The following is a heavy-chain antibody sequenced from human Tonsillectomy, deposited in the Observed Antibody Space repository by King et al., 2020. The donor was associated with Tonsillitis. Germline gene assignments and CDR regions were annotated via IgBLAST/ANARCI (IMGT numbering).Heavy chain of an antibody. CDR3: TTAQTGYFDY. D-gene: IGHD3-10*01. J-gene: IGHJ4*02. CDR1: GFTFSGSA. CDR2: IRSKANSYAT. V-gene: IGHV3-73*02. Sequence: VQLVESGGGLVQPGGSLKLSCAASGFTFSGSAMHWVRQASGKGLEWVGRIRSKANSYATAYAASVKGRFTISRDDSKNTAYLQMNSLKTEDTAVYYCTTAQTGYFDYWGQGPLVTVSS.